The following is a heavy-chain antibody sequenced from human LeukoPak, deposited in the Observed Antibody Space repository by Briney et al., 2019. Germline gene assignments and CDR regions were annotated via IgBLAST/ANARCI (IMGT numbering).Heavy chain of an antibody. CDR2: ISYDGSNK. V-gene: IGHV3-30*18. Sequence: GRSLRLSCAASGFTFSSYGMHWVRQAPGKGLEWVAVISYDGSNKYYADSVKGRFTISRDNSKNTLCLQMNSLRAEDTAVYYCAKAPNYDRYYYYGMDVWGQGTTVTVSS. CDR1: GFTFSSYG. J-gene: IGHJ6*02. CDR3: AKAPNYDRYYYYGMDV. D-gene: IGHD5-12*01.